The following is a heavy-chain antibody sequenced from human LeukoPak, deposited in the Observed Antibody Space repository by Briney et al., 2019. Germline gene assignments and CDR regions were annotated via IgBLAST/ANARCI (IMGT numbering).Heavy chain of an antibody. CDR1: GGSISGYH. CDR2: IYYSGSS. J-gene: IGHJ6*03. CDR3: ARVPRTYYYYYYMDV. Sequence: PSETLSLTCNVSGGSISGYHWSWIRQPPGKGLEWLGYIYYSGSSNYNPSLKSRVTISVDTSKNQFSLKLSSVTAADTAVYYCARVPRTYYYYYYMDVWGKGTTVTVSS. V-gene: IGHV4-59*01.